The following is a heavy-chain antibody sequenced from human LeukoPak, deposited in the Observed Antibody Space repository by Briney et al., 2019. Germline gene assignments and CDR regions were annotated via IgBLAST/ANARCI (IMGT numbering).Heavy chain of an antibody. CDR3: VKEASKTFGIYTADY. Sequence: PGGSLRLSCAVSGFTFSSSAMGWVRRAPQKGLEWVSAIPASGPKTYYTGSVRGRFTISRDNSKNTVYLQMQSLRAEDTAVYYCVKEASKTFGIYTADYWGQGTLVTVSS. D-gene: IGHD3-16*01. V-gene: IGHV3-23*01. CDR2: IPASGPKT. CDR1: GFTFSSSA. J-gene: IGHJ4*02.